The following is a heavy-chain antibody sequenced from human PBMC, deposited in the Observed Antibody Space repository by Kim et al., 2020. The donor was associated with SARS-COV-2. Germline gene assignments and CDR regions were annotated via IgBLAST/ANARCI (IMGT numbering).Heavy chain of an antibody. CDR3: ARLYSARPDY. V-gene: IGHV4-39*01. J-gene: IGHJ4*02. CDR2: GST. Sequence: GSTHYNPSLKSRVTISGDTSKNQFSLKMTSVTAADTAVYYCARLYSARPDYWGQGTLVTVSS. D-gene: IGHD5-12*01.